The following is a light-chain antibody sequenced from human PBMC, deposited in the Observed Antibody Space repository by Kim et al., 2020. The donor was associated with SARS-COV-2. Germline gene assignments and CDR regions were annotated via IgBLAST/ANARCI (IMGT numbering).Light chain of an antibody. CDR2: KTS. V-gene: IGKV1-5*03. J-gene: IGKJ5*01. CDR1: QSFSSW. CDR3: QQYNNFPIT. Sequence: DIQMTQSPSTLSASVGDRVTITCRASQSFSSWLAWYQQKPGKVPKLLIYKTSILESGVPSRFSGSGSGTEFTLTISSLQPDDFATYYSQQYNNFPITFGRGTRLEIK.